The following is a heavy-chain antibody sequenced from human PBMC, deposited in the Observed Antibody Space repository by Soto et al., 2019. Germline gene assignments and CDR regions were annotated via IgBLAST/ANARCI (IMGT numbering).Heavy chain of an antibody. CDR3: ARQTSSYGWGSYCAYFDH. CDR2: IYYSGST. Sequence: SETLSLTCTVSGGSISSYYWSWIRQPPGKGLEWIGYIYYSGSTNYNPSLKSRVTISVDTSKNQFSLKLSSVTAVDTAVYYCARQTSSYGWGSYCAYFDHWGHGTLITVS. J-gene: IGHJ4*01. CDR1: GGSISSYY. D-gene: IGHD3-10*01. V-gene: IGHV4-59*08.